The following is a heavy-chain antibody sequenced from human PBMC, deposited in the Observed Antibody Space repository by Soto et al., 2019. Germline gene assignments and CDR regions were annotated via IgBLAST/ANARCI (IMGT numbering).Heavy chain of an antibody. J-gene: IGHJ4*02. CDR2: ISSSSSYI. V-gene: IGHV3-21*01. CDR1: GFTFSSYS. Sequence: EVQLVESGGGLVKPGGSLRLSCAASGFTFSSYSMNWVRQAPGKGLEWVSSISSSSSYIYYADSVKGRFTISRDNAKNTLYLQMNSLRAEDTAVYYCASPWSHYCSGVSCYHPDYWGQGTLVTVSS. D-gene: IGHD2-15*01. CDR3: ASPWSHYCSGVSCYHPDY.